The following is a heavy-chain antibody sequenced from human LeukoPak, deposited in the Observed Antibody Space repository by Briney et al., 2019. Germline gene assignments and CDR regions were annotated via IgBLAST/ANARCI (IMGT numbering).Heavy chain of an antibody. D-gene: IGHD6-13*01. Sequence: ASVKVSCKASGGTFTSYAMSWVRQAPGQGLEWMGIINPSGGSTSYAQKFQGRVTMTRDTSTSTVYMELSSLRSEDTAVYYCAREPGFAAAAFDYWGQGTLVTVSS. CDR2: INPSGGST. CDR3: AREPGFAAAAFDY. J-gene: IGHJ4*02. V-gene: IGHV1-46*01. CDR1: GGTFTSYA.